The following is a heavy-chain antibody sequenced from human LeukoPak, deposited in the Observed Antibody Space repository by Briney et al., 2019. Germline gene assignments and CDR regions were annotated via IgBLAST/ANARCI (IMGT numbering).Heavy chain of an antibody. CDR2: IRSKANSYAT. D-gene: IGHD3-9*01. Sequence: GGSLKLSCAASGFTFSGSAMHWVRQASGKGLEWVGRIRSKANSYATAYAASVKGRFTISRDDSKNTAYLQMNSLKTEDTAVYYCTRLYLNPYYDILTGYYKGELTDYWGQGTLVTVSS. CDR3: TRLYLNPYYDILTGYYKGELTDY. V-gene: IGHV3-73*01. J-gene: IGHJ4*02. CDR1: GFTFSGSA.